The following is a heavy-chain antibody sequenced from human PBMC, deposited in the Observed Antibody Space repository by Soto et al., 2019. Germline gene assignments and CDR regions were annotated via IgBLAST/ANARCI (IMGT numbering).Heavy chain of an antibody. CDR3: ATELRYFDWFPAWFDP. V-gene: IGHV3-23*01. J-gene: IGHJ5*02. CDR2: ISGSGGST. Sequence: GGSLRLSCAASGFTFSSYAMSWVRQAPGKGLEWVSAISGSGGSTYYADSVKGRFTISRDNSKNTLYLQMNSLRAEDTAVYYCATELRYFDWFPAWFDPWGQGTLVTVSS. D-gene: IGHD3-9*01. CDR1: GFTFSSYA.